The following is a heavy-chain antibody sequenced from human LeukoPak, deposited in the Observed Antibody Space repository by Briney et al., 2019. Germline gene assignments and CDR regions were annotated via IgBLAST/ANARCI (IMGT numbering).Heavy chain of an antibody. CDR1: GFTFSSYA. J-gene: IGHJ3*02. CDR2: ISYAGSNK. Sequence: GGSLRLSCAASGFTFSSYAMSWVRQAPGKGLEWVAFISYAGSNKYYADSVKGRFTISRDNSKNTLYLQMNSLRAEDTAVYYCAKDLHDAFDIWGQGTMVTVSS. CDR3: AKDLHDAFDI. V-gene: IGHV3-30*04.